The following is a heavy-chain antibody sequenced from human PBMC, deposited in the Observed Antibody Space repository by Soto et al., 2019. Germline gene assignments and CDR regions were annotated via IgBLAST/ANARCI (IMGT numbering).Heavy chain of an antibody. D-gene: IGHD2-2*01. CDR3: ARGGRTVAADY. Sequence: QVQLVQSGAEVKEPGASVKVSCQASGYTFTNYGITWVRQAPGQGLEWMGWIDTYNGNTHYAQNLQGRVTVIADTSTSTGYMELRSLRSDDTAVYYCARGGRTVAADYWGQGTLVTVSS. J-gene: IGHJ4*02. CDR1: GYTFTNYG. V-gene: IGHV1-18*01. CDR2: IDTYNGNT.